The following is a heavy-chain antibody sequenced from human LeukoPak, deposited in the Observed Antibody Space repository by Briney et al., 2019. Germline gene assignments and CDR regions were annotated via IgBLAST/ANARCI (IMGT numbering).Heavy chain of an antibody. CDR3: GRDPKLGIRGYTYGYIDF. J-gene: IGHJ4*02. Sequence: VASVKVSCTTSGYTFTTYAISWVRQAPGQGLEWMGWINTNTGNPTYAQGFFTGRYVFSLDTSVNTAYLQITGLKADDTAVYYCGRDPKLGIRGYTYGYIDFWGQGTLVTVAS. CDR1: GYTFTTYA. CDR2: INTNTGNP. V-gene: IGHV7-4-1*02. D-gene: IGHD5-18*01.